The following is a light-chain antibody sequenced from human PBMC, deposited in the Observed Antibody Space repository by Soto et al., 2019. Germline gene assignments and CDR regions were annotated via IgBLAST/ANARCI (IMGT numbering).Light chain of an antibody. J-gene: IGLJ1*01. CDR3: AAWDDSLSALYV. CDR1: RSNIGSNY. Sequence: QSVLTQPPSASGTPGQRVTISFSGSRSNIGSNYVYWYQHLPGTAPKLLIHSNNQRPSGVPDRFSGSKSGTSASLAISGLRSEDEADYYCAAWDDSLSALYVFGTGTKVTVL. CDR2: SNN. V-gene: IGLV1-47*02.